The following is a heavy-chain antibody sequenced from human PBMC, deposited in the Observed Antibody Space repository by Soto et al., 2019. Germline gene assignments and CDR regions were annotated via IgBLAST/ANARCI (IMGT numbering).Heavy chain of an antibody. CDR2: SRDKAHSYTT. J-gene: IGHJ6*02. V-gene: IGHV3-72*01. CDR3: ARIVVPGIAGVSYYVMDV. Sequence: SGGSLRLSCAASGFTFSDHYMDWVRQGPGKGLEWVGRSRDKAHSYTTEYAASVKGRFTISRDDSKNSLYLQMNSLQTEDTAVYYCARIVVPGIAGVSYYVMDVWGQGTTVTVPS. D-gene: IGHD2-21*01. CDR1: GFTFSDHY.